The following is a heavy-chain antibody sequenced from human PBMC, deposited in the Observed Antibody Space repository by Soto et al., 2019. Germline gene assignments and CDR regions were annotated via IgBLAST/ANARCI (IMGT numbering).Heavy chain of an antibody. D-gene: IGHD5-18*01. V-gene: IGHV3-30*18. CDR3: AKDSGYSYAYYYYGMDV. CDR2: ISYDGSNK. J-gene: IGHJ6*02. CDR1: GFTFSSYG. Sequence: VGSLRLSCAASGFTFSSYGMHWVRQAPGKGLEWVAVISYDGSNKYYADSVKGRFTISRDNSKNTLYLQMNSLRAEGTAVYYCAKDSGYSYAYYYYGMDVWGQGTTVTVSS.